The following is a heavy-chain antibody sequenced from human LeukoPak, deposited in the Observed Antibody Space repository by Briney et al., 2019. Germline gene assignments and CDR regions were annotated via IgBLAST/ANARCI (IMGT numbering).Heavy chain of an antibody. V-gene: IGHV3-33*01. D-gene: IGHD5-12*01. CDR3: ARGLGEWLRWKTLDY. Sequence: PGRSLRLSCAASGFTFSSYGMHWVRQAPGKGLGWVAVIWYDGSNKYYADSVKGRFTISRDNSKNTLYLQMNSLRAEDTAVYYCARGLGEWLRWKTLDYWGQGTLVTVSS. CDR1: GFTFSSYG. J-gene: IGHJ4*02. CDR2: IWYDGSNK.